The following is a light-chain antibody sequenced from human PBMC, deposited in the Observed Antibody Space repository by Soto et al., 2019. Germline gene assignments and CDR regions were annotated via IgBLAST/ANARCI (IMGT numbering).Light chain of an antibody. J-gene: IGKJ4*01. CDR3: QQYTKWPLT. CDR2: AAS. Sequence: EIVMTQSPATLSVSQGERATLSCRASESVYSNLAWYQQKPGQAPTLLIFAASTRATGIPARFSGSGSGTEFTLTISSLQSEDFAVYYFQQYTKWPLTFGGGTKVEIK. CDR1: ESVYSN. V-gene: IGKV3-15*01.